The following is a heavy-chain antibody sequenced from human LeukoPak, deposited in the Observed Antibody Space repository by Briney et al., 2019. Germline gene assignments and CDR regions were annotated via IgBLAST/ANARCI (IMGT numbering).Heavy chain of an antibody. D-gene: IGHD3-22*01. V-gene: IGHV4-61*01. CDR1: GDSVSSDSYY. J-gene: IGHJ4*02. Sequence: PSGTLSLTCTVSGDSVSSDSYYWSWIRQPLGKGLEWIGYIYYGGTTKQNPSLKSRVTLSADTSKNQLYLKLNSVTAADTAVYYCARDSRGYYDSSGYFDHWGQGTLVTVSS. CDR3: ARDSRGYYDSSGYFDH. CDR2: IYYGGTT.